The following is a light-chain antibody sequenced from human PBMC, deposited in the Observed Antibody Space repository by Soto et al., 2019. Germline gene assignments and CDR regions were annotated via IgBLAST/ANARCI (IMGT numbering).Light chain of an antibody. V-gene: IGLV2-14*03. CDR1: SSDVGAYKY. J-gene: IGLJ1*01. Sequence: QSVLAQPSSLSVSPGQSITISFTGTSSDVGAYKYVSWYQQHPGKAPKLIIYGVSNRPSGVSNRFSGSKSGNTAFLTISGLQPEDEADYYCSSFTGTTTLDVFGTGTKVTVL. CDR3: SSFTGTTTLDV. CDR2: GVS.